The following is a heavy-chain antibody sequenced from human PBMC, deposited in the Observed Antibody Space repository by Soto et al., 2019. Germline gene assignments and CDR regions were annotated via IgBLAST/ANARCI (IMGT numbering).Heavy chain of an antibody. CDR1: GFSLSTRGVV. CDR2: IYWDDDK. V-gene: IGHV2-5*02. J-gene: IGHJ3*02. Sequence: QITLKESGPTLVKPTQTLTLTCTFSGFSLSTRGVVVGWIRQPPGKALEWLALIYWDDDKRYSPSLKSRLTXTXAXXKNQVVLTRTHMDPVDTATYYCAHRRDNGVDGFDIWGQGTMVTVSS. D-gene: IGHD1-20*01. CDR3: AHRRDNGVDGFDI.